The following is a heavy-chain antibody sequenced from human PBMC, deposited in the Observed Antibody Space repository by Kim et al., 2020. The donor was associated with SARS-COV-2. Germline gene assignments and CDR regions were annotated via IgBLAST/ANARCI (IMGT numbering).Heavy chain of an antibody. J-gene: IGHJ4*02. D-gene: IGHD6-6*01. V-gene: IGHV1-69*13. CDR1: GGTFSSYA. CDR3: ASLSPLSSSDLFDY. Sequence: SVKVSCKASGGTFSSYAISWVRQAPGQGLEWMGGIIPILGTANYAQKFQGRVTITADESTSTAYMELSSLRSEDTAVYYCASLSPLSSSDLFDYWGQGTLVTVSS. CDR2: IIPILGTA.